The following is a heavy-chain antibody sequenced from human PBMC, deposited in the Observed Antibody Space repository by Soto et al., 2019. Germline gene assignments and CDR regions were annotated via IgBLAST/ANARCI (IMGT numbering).Heavy chain of an antibody. D-gene: IGHD3-3*01. CDR2: IIPILGIA. CDR3: ASSYVLRFLEWLPNYYYYYMDV. CDR1: GGTFSSYT. Sequence: ASVKVSCKASGGTFSSYTISWVRQAPGQGLEWMGRIIPILGIANYAQKFQGRVTITADKSTSTAYMELSSLRSEDTAVYYCASSYVLRFLEWLPNYYYYYMDVWGKGTTVTVSS. J-gene: IGHJ6*03. V-gene: IGHV1-69*02.